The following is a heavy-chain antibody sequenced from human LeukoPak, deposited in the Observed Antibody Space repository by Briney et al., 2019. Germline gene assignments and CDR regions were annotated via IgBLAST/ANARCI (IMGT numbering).Heavy chain of an antibody. J-gene: IGHJ4*02. CDR1: GFTFSSYG. D-gene: IGHD3-22*01. CDR3: ARDYDGDY. V-gene: IGHV3-21*01. CDR2: ISGSSDYI. Sequence: PGRSLRLSCAASGFTFSSYGMHWVRQVPGKGLEWVSSISGSSDYIYYADSVKGRFTISRDNAKNSLFLQMNSLRAEDTAVYYCARDYDGDYWGQGTLVTVSS.